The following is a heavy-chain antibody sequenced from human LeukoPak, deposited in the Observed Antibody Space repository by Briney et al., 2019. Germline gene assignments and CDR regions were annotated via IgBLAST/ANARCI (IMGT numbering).Heavy chain of an antibody. CDR1: GDSISSYY. V-gene: IGHV4-30-4*08. J-gene: IGHJ4*02. CDR2: IYYSGST. CDR3: ARCYGSGSYPYFDY. D-gene: IGHD3-10*01. Sequence: SETLSLTCTVSGDSISSYYWSWIRQPPGKGLGWIGYIYYSGSTYYNPSLKSRVTISVDTSKNQFSLKLSSVTAADTAVYYCARCYGSGSYPYFDYWGQGTLVTVSS.